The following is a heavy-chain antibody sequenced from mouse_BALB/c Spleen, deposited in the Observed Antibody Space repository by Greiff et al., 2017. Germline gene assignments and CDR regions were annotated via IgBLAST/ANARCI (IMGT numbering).Heavy chain of an antibody. CDR2: IWSGGST. CDR1: GFSLTSYG. Sequence: VQLQQSGPGLVQPSQSLSITCTVSGFSLTSYGVHWVRQSPGKGLEWLGVIWSGGSTDYNAAFISRLSISKDNSKSQVFFKMNSLQTDDTARYYCARECGNYRYFDVWGAGTTVTVSS. D-gene: IGHD1-1*02. CDR3: ARECGNYRYFDV. J-gene: IGHJ1*01. V-gene: IGHV2-4-1*01.